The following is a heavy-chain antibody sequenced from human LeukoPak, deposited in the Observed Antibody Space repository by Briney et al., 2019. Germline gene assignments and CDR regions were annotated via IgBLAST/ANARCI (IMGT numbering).Heavy chain of an antibody. CDR3: AKDSGDYPSRYFDF. CDR1: GFTFDRCA. CDR2: ISGRGAQT. D-gene: IGHD2-21*02. J-gene: IGHJ2*01. V-gene: IGHV3-23*01. Sequence: PGGSLRLSCAASGFTFDRCAMSWVRQAPGKGLEWVSAISGRGAQTYYADSVKGRFTVSRDNSKNTLYLQMNTLRADDTAIYYCAKDSGDYPSRYFDFWGRGTPVTVCS.